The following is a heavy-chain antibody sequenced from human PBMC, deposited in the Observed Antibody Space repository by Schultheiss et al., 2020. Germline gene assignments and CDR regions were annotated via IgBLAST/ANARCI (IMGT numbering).Heavy chain of an antibody. CDR1: GFSLSNTRMG. CDR2: IFSNDEK. CDR3: ARTLGYCDSTNCHGPNWFDP. J-gene: IGHJ5*02. D-gene: IGHD2-2*01. Sequence: SGPTLVKPTETLTLTCTVSGFSLSNTRMGVSWIRQPPGKALEWLAHIFSNDEKSYSTSLKSRLTISKDTSKSQVVLTMTNMDPVDTATYFCARTLGYCDSTNCHGPNWFDPWGQGALVTVSS. V-gene: IGHV2-26*01.